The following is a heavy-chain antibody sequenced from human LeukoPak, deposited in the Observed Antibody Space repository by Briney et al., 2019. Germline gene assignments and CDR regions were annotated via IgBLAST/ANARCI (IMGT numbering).Heavy chain of an antibody. CDR3: AMAYSSSWYYFDY. V-gene: IGHV4-59*01. D-gene: IGHD6-13*01. CDR1: GGSIRGYF. J-gene: IGHJ4*02. CDR2: IYYSGST. Sequence: PSETPSLTCTVSGGSIRGYFWTWIRQPPGKGLEWIGYIYYSGSTNYNPSLKSRVTIAVDTSKNQFSLRLNSVTAADTAVYYCAMAYSSSWYYFDYWGQGTLVTVSS.